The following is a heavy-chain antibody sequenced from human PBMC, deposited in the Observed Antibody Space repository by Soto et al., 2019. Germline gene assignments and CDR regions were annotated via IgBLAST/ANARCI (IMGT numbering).Heavy chain of an antibody. CDR1: GGSISSYY. CDR3: ARVGDYGDAFDT. D-gene: IGHD4-17*01. Sequence: QVQLQESGPGLVKPSETLSLTCTVSGGSISSYYWSWIRQPPGKRLEWIGYIYYSGSTNYNPSLKSRVNISVDTSKNQFSLKLSSVTAADTAVYYCARVGDYGDAFDTWGQGTMVTVSS. V-gene: IGHV4-59*01. CDR2: IYYSGST. J-gene: IGHJ3*02.